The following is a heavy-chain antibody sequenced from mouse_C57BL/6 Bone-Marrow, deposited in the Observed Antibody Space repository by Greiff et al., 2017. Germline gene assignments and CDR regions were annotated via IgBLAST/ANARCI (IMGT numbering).Heavy chain of an antibody. CDR3: AKKGTYDYYWYFDV. Sequence: VKLMESGPGLVQPSQSLSITCTVSGFSLTSYGVHWVRQSPGKGLEWLGVIWRGGSTDYNAAFMSRLSITKDNSKSQVFFKMNSLQADDTAIYYCAKKGTYDYYWYFDVWGTGTTVTVSS. CDR1: GFSLTSYG. CDR2: IWRGGST. D-gene: IGHD2-4*01. V-gene: IGHV2-5*01. J-gene: IGHJ1*03.